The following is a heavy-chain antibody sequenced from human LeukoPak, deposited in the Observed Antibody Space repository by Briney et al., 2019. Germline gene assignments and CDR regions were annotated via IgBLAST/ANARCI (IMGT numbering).Heavy chain of an antibody. CDR2: ISPYNGNT. CDR1: GYTLTSYG. V-gene: IGHV1-18*01. CDR3: ARDLDIVVVAAAVRHYGLDV. Sequence: ASVKVSCKASGYTLTSYGISWVRQAPGQGLEWMGWISPYNGNTNYAQKSQGRVTMTTDTSTTTAYMELRSLRSDDTAVYYCARDLDIVVVAAAVRHYGLDVWGQGTTVTVSS. D-gene: IGHD2-15*01. J-gene: IGHJ6*02.